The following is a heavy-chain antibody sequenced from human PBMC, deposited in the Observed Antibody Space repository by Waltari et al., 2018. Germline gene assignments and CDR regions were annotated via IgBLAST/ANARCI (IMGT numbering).Heavy chain of an antibody. J-gene: IGHJ4*02. Sequence: EVQLLESGGGLVQPGGSLRLSCAASGFTFSSYAMSWVRQAPGKGLEWVRAMSGSGGSTYYADSVKGRFTISRDNSKNTLYLQMNSLRAEDTAVYYCAKHYAGNPYYFDYWGQGTLVTVSS. CDR1: GFTFSSYA. CDR3: AKHYAGNPYYFDY. V-gene: IGHV3-23*01. D-gene: IGHD3-16*01. CDR2: MSGSGGST.